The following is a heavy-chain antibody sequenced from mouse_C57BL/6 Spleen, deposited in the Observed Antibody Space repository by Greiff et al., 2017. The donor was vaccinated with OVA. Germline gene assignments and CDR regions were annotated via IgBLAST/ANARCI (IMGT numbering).Heavy chain of an antibody. Sequence: QVQLQQPGAELVRPGSSVKLSCKASGYTFTSYWMHWVKQRPIQGLEWIGNIDPSDSETHYNQKFKDKATLTVDKSSSTAYMQLSSLTSEDSAVYDCAREAVNYGSSYGGFAYWGQGTLVTVSA. CDR1: GYTFTSYW. J-gene: IGHJ3*01. CDR3: AREAVNYGSSYGGFAY. V-gene: IGHV1-52*01. CDR2: IDPSDSET. D-gene: IGHD1-1*01.